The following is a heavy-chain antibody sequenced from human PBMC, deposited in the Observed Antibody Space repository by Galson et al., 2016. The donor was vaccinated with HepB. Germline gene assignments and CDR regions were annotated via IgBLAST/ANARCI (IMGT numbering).Heavy chain of an antibody. J-gene: IGHJ4*02. D-gene: IGHD2-15*01. CDR2: ISGSGGTI. Sequence: SLRLSCAASGFSFSSYTMSWVRQAPGKGLEWVSGISGSGGTIYYADSVKGRFTISRDNSKNTLYLQMNSLRAEDTAVYYCAKVGGCSGDYWGQGTLVTVSS. CDR1: GFSFSSYT. CDR3: AKVGGCSGDY. V-gene: IGHV3-23*01.